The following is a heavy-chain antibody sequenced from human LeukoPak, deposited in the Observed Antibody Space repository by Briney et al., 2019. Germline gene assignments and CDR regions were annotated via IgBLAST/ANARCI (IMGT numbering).Heavy chain of an antibody. J-gene: IGHJ6*03. Sequence: GRSLRLSCAASGFTFSSYVMHWVRQAPGKGLEWVAIISYDGSNEYYADSVKGRFTISRDNSKNTLYLQMNSLRAEDTAVYYCAKNVPAAPPHPYYYMDVWGKGTTVTISS. CDR3: AKNVPAAPPHPYYYMDV. D-gene: IGHD2-2*01. CDR2: ISYDGSNE. V-gene: IGHV3-30*04. CDR1: GFTFSSYV.